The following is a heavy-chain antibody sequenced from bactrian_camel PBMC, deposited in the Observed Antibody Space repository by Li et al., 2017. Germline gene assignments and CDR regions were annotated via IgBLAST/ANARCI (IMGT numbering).Heavy chain of an antibody. V-gene: IGHV3S55*01. Sequence: HVQLVESGGGSVQAGGSLRLSCAASGYTVGRYCMAWFRRAPGKEREGVARIETDGVTTYTDSVKGRFTISKDHAKNTLYLQMNNLKPEDTAMYYCAARTRGAPCFTGADFTYWGQGTQVTVS. J-gene: IGHJ4*01. CDR1: GYTVGRYC. CDR2: IETDGVT. CDR3: AARTRGAPCFTGADFTY. D-gene: IGHD1*01.